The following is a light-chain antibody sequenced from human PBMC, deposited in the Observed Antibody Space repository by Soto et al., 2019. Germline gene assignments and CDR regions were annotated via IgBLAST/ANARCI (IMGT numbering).Light chain of an antibody. Sequence: QSVLTQPSSVSGSPGQSITISCTGTSSEVGGYNFVSWYQQHPGKAAILIISDVSNRTLGVSTRFSGSKSGNTASLTISCLQVEDEADYYSSSYTSINTHAFGTGTKVTVL. CDR1: SSEVGGYNF. J-gene: IGLJ1*01. CDR2: DVS. V-gene: IGLV2-14*01. CDR3: SSYTSINTHA.